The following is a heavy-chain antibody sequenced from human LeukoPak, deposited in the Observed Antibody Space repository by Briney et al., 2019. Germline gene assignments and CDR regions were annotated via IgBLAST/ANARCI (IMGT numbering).Heavy chain of an antibody. CDR2: IRTKIEGETT. V-gene: IGHV3-15*01. CDR1: GFNFNYVW. J-gene: IGHJ6*02. D-gene: IGHD1-26*01. CDR3: TTERNWELLRPYGLDI. Sequence: GGSLRLSCAASGFNFNYVWMSWVRQAPGKGLEWVGRIRTKIEGETTDYGAPVKGRFTISRDDSKTTLFLQMNSLMTADSAVYYCTTERNWELLRPYGLDIWGQGTTVIVSS.